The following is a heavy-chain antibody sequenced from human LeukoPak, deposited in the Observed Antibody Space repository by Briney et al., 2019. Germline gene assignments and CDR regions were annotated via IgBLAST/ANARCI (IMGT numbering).Heavy chain of an antibody. CDR3: ASGAQTRDPVDY. J-gene: IGHJ4*02. V-gene: IGHV4-39*07. Sequence: SETLSLTCTVSGGSISSSSYYWGWIRQPPGKGLEWIGSIYYSGSTYYNPSLKSRVTISVDTSKNQFSLKLSSVTAADTAVYYCASGAQTRDPVDYWGQGTLVTVSS. D-gene: IGHD5-24*01. CDR1: GGSISSSSYY. CDR2: IYYSGST.